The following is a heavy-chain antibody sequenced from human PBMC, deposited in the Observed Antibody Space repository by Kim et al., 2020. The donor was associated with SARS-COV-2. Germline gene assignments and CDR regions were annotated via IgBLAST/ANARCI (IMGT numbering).Heavy chain of an antibody. Sequence: GGSLRLSCAASGFTFSSYAMHWVRQAPGKGLEWVAVITCDGSNKKYADSATVRFSITRDNSNTTRNLHMNSQRAKNTDAADCASAKGLHLPCWGQGILVT. CDR3: ASAKGLHLPC. V-gene: IGHV3-30*04. D-gene: IGHD4-4*01. J-gene: IGHJ4*02. CDR2: ITCDGSNK. CDR1: GFTFSSYA.